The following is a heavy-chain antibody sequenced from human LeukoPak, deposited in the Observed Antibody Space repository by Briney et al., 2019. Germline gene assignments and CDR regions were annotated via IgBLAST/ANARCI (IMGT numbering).Heavy chain of an antibody. D-gene: IGHD6-13*01. CDR1: GYTFTGYY. J-gene: IGHJ4*02. Sequence: ASVKVSCKASGYTFTGYYLNWVRQAPGQGLEWMGRINPNSGGINSGQKFQGRVTMTRDTSISTAYLELSSLTFDDTAVYYCARVDAASLAVHYWGQGTLVTVSS. CDR3: ARVDAASLAVHY. V-gene: IGHV1-2*02. CDR2: INPNSGGI.